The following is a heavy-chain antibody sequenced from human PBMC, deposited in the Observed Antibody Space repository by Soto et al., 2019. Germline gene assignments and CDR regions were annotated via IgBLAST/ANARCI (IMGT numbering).Heavy chain of an antibody. Sequence: EVQLLESGGGLVQPGGSLRLSCAASGFTFSSYAMSWVRQAPGKGLEWVSAISGSGGSTYYADSVKGRFTISRDNSKNTLYLQMNSLRAEDTAVYYCAKASPVWFGELGDYFDYWGQGTPVTVSS. D-gene: IGHD3-10*01. J-gene: IGHJ4*02. CDR1: GFTFSSYA. CDR2: ISGSGGST. CDR3: AKASPVWFGELGDYFDY. V-gene: IGHV3-23*01.